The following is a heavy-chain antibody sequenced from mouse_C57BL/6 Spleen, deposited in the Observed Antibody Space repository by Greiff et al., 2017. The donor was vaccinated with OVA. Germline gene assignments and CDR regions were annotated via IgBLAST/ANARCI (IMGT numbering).Heavy chain of an antibody. CDR3: ARQDERGAMDY. CDR2: IHPNSGST. V-gene: IGHV1-64*01. CDR1: GYTFTSYW. J-gene: IGHJ4*01. Sequence: QVQLQQPGAELVKPGASVTLSCKASGYTFTSYWMHWVKQRPGQGLEWIGMIHPNSGSTNYNEKFKSKATLTVDKSASTAYMQLSSLTSEDSAVYYCARQDERGAMDYWGQGTSVTVSS.